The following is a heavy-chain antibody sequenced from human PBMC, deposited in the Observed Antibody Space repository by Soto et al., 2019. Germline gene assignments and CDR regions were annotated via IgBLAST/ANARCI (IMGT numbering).Heavy chain of an antibody. CDR3: ATETSNWGC. CDR2: IKQDGSEK. D-gene: IGHD7-27*01. J-gene: IGHJ4*02. Sequence: EVQLVESGGGLVQPGESLRLSCVASGFALSNYWINWVRQAPGKGLEWVANIKQDGSEKNYVDSVKGRFTISRDNARNSLYLQMNSLRAEDTAAYYCATETSNWGCWGQGTLVTVSS. V-gene: IGHV3-7*05. CDR1: GFALSNYW.